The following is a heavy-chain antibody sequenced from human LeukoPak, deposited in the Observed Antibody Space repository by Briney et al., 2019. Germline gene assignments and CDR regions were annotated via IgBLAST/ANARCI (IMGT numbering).Heavy chain of an antibody. D-gene: IGHD1-26*01. CDR3: ARQGAGSYLFY. V-gene: IGHV5-51*01. CDR1: GYSFTSYW. Sequence: GESLKISCKGSGYSFTSYWIGWVRQVPGKGLEWTGIIFPGDSDTRYSPSFQDQVTFSGDKSITTAYLQWSSLKASDAAMYYCARQGAGSYLFYWGQGTLVTVSS. J-gene: IGHJ4*02. CDR2: IFPGDSDT.